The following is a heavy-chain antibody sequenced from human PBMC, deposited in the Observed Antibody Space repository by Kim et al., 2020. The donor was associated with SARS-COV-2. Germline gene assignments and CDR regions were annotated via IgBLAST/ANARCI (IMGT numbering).Heavy chain of an antibody. CDR3: AKTEDYSNSIDY. CDR1: GFTFSSYG. CDR2: ISYDGSNK. J-gene: IGHJ4*02. Sequence: GGSLRLSCAASGFTFSSYGMHWVRQAPGKGLEWVAVISYDGSNKYYADSVKGRFTISRDNSKNTLYLQMNSLRAEDTAVYYCAKTEDYSNSIDYWGKGTLVTVSS. V-gene: IGHV3-30*18. D-gene: IGHD4-4*01.